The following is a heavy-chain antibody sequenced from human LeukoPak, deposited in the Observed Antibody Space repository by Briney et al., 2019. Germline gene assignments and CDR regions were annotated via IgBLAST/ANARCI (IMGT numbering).Heavy chain of an antibody. CDR2: ISYDGSNK. Sequence: GGSLRLSCAASGFTFSSYDMHWVRQAPGKGLEWVTVISYDGSNKYYADSVKGRFTISRDNSKNTLYLQMNSLRAEDTAVYYCAREKQKYSSGWYCLDYWGQGTLVTVSS. J-gene: IGHJ4*02. CDR3: AREKQKYSSGWYCLDY. D-gene: IGHD6-19*01. V-gene: IGHV3-30*03. CDR1: GFTFSSYD.